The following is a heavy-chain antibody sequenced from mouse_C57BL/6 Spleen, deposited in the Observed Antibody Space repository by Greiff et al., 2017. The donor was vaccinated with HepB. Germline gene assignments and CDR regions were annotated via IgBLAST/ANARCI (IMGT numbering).Heavy chain of an antibody. CDR3: ARGDYDYDVAMDY. D-gene: IGHD2-4*01. CDR1: GYSITSGYY. V-gene: IGHV3-6*01. CDR2: ISYDGSN. J-gene: IGHJ4*01. Sequence: EVQVVESGPGLVKPSQSLSLTCSVTGYSITSGYYWNWIRQFPGNKLEWMGYISYDGSNNYNPSLKNRISITRDTSKNQFFLKLNSVTTEDTATYYCARGDYDYDVAMDYWGQGTSVTVSS.